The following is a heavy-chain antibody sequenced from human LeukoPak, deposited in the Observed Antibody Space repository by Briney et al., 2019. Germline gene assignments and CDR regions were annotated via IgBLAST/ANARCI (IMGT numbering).Heavy chain of an antibody. CDR2: INPSGGRT. V-gene: IGHV1-46*01. CDR3: ARGTLRYFDF. Sequence: GASVKVSCKASGYTXTSYYMHWVRQAPGQGPEWMGVINPSGGRTTSYAQKIQGRVTMTRDTSMSTVNMELSSLRSEDTAVYYCARGTLRYFDFWGQGTLVTVSS. D-gene: IGHD3-9*01. CDR1: GYTXTSYY. J-gene: IGHJ4*02.